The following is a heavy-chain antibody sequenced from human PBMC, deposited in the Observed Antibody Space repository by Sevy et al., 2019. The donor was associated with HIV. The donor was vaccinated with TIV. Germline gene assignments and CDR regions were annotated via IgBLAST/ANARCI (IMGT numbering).Heavy chain of an antibody. CDR1: GGTFSSYA. J-gene: IGHJ3*02. CDR2: IIPIFGTA. CDR3: AKDVYDSSGYYPMGAFDI. D-gene: IGHD3-22*01. Sequence: ASVKVSCKASGGTFSSYAISWVRQAPGQGLEWMGGIIPIFGTANYAQKFQGRVTITADESTSTAYMELSSLRAEDTAVYYCAKDVYDSSGYYPMGAFDIWGQGTMVTVSS. V-gene: IGHV1-69*13.